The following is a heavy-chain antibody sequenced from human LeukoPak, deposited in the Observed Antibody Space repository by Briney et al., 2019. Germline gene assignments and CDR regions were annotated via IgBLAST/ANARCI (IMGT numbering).Heavy chain of an antibody. D-gene: IGHD3-16*02. V-gene: IGHV3-7*01. CDR3: ARKSGWGSYRRPFDY. CDR2: IKQDGSEK. J-gene: IGHJ4*02. CDR1: GFTFSSYW. Sequence: GGSLRLSWAASGFTFSSYWMSWVRQAPGKGLEWVANIKQDGSEKYYVDSVKGRFTISRDNAKNSLYLQMNSLRAEDTAVYYCARKSGWGSYRRPFDYWGQGTLVTVSS.